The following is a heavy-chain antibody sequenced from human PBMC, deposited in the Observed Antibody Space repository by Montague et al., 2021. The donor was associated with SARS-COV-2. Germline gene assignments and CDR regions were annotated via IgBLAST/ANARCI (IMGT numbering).Heavy chain of an antibody. Sequence: SLRLSCAASGFTFSIYALSWVRQAPGKGLEWVSLLYSGGHDAYYADSVKGRFTISRDNSKSTLYLQMDSLRAEDTAVYYCAKMPYSGTYYFDYWGQGTLRHRLR. CDR2: LYSGGHDA. D-gene: IGHD1-26*01. CDR3: AKMPYSGTYYFDY. CDR1: GFTFSIYA. J-gene: IGHJ4*02. V-gene: IGHV3-23*03.